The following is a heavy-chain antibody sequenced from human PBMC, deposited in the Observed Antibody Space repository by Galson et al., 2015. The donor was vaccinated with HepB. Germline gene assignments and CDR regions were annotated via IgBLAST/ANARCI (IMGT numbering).Heavy chain of an antibody. CDR1: GFTFSSYA. CDR2: ISYDGSNK. V-gene: IGHV3-30-3*01. Sequence: SLRLSCAASGFTFSSYAMHWVRQAPGKGLEWVAVISYDGSNKYYADSVKGRFTISRDNSKNTLYLQMNSLRAEDTAVYYCAREPEWELTYFDYWGQGTLVTVSS. J-gene: IGHJ4*02. D-gene: IGHD1-26*01. CDR3: AREPEWELTYFDY.